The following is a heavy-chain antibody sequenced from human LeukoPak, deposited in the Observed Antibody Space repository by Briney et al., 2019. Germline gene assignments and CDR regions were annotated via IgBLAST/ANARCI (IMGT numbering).Heavy chain of an antibody. J-gene: IGHJ4*02. CDR2: ISYDGTNK. CDR1: GFTFNSYA. CDR3: AKGTYYDFWSGYLDY. D-gene: IGHD3-3*01. V-gene: IGHV3-30*15. Sequence: PGRSLRLSCAASGFTFNSYAMHWVRQAPGKGLEWVAAISYDGTNKYYGDSVKGRFTISRDNSKNTLYLQMSSLRAEDTALYYCAKGTYYDFWSGYLDYWGQGTLVTVSS.